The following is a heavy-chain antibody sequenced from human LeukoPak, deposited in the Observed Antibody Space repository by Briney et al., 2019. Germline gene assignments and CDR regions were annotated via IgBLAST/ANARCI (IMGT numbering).Heavy chain of an antibody. CDR3: ARATVTAYFDY. Sequence: SETLSLTCTVSGGSISSGDYYWSWTRQPPGKGLEWIGYIYYSGSTYYNPSLKSRVTISVDTSKNQFSLKLSSVTAADTAVYYCARATVTAYFDYWGQGTLVTVSS. D-gene: IGHD4-17*01. CDR1: GGSISSGDYY. J-gene: IGHJ4*02. CDR2: IYYSGST. V-gene: IGHV4-30-4*01.